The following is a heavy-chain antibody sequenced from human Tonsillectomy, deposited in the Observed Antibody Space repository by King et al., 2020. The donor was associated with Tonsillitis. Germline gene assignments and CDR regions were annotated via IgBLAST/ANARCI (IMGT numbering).Heavy chain of an antibody. V-gene: IGHV3-21*01. J-gene: IGHJ3*02. D-gene: IGHD3-22*01. Sequence: VQLVESGGGLVKPGGSLRLSCAASGFTFSSYSMNWVRQAPGKGLEWVSSISSSSSYIYYADSVKGRFTISRDNAKNSLYLQMNSLRAEDTALYYCAGGLLEGEPNYYVSSGYSDPFDIWGKGTMVTVSS. CDR3: AGGLLEGEPNYYVSSGYSDPFDI. CDR2: ISSSSSYI. CDR1: GFTFSSYS.